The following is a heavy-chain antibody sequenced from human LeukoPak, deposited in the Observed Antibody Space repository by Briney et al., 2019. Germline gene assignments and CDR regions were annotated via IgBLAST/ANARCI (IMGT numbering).Heavy chain of an antibody. V-gene: IGHV3-48*03. CDR1: GFTFNSYE. Sequence: GGSLRLSCAASGFTFNSYEMNWVRQAPGKGLEWVSCISTTGSTIYYADSVKGRFTISRDNAKNSLYLQMNSLRAEDTAVYYCARASHYYDSSGYSYYFDYWGRGTLLTVSS. D-gene: IGHD3-22*01. CDR3: ARASHYYDSSGYSYYFDY. CDR2: ISTTGSTI. J-gene: IGHJ4*02.